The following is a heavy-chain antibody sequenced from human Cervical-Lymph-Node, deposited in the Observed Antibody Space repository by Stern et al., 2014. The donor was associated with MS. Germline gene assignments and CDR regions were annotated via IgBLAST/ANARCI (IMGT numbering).Heavy chain of an antibody. CDR1: GYKFSIYC. CDR3: ARQTTAWASDV. V-gene: IGHV5-51*01. D-gene: IGHD1-14*01. Sequence: VQLVQSGAELIRPGESLKISCKGSGYKFSIYCIAWVRQMPGKGLEWMGMIYPGDSETRYSPSFQGQVTMSADKSTSTAYLQWSSLNASDTAMYFCARQTTAWASDVWGQGTLVTVSS. J-gene: IGHJ4*02. CDR2: IYPGDSET.